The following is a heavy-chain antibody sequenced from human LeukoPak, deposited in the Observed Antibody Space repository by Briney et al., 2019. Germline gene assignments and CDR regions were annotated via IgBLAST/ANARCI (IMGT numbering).Heavy chain of an antibody. CDR2: IYNSGDT. D-gene: IGHD1-14*01. V-gene: IGHV4-39*01. J-gene: IGHJ5*02. Sequence: PSETLSLTCTVSGASISSGNYYWGWIRQPPGKGLEWIGAIYNSGDTYYKSSLRSRVTISVDTSKNQVSLKLSSVTAADTAVYYCARCHPHVTTNWFDPWGQGTLVTVSS. CDR1: GASISSGNYY. CDR3: ARCHPHVTTNWFDP.